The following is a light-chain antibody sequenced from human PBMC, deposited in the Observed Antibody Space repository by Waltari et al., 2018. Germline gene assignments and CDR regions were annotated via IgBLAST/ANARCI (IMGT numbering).Light chain of an antibody. CDR3: MQRIEFPYT. CDR1: QWLLDSVHGNTY. Sequence: EIVMTQTPLSLPVTPGEPASITCRSGQWLLDSVHGNTYLDWYLQKPGRSPQLLISTLSHRASGVPDRLSGSGSGTDFTLKITRVEAEDVGVYYCMQRIEFPYTFGQGTKLEIK. V-gene: IGKV2-40*01. CDR2: TLS. J-gene: IGKJ2*01.